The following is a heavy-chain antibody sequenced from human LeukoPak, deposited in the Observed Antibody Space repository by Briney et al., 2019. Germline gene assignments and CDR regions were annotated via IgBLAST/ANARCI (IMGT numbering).Heavy chain of an antibody. J-gene: IGHJ6*02. CDR2: IYYSGST. V-gene: IGHV4-39*01. D-gene: IGHD6-13*01. CDR3: ARSWYSSSWYGYYGMDV. CDR1: GGSISSSNYY. Sequence: SETLSLTCTVSGGSISSSNYYWGWICQPPGKGLEWIVSIYYSGSTHYNPSLKSRVTISVDTSKNQLSLKVSSATAADTAVYYCARSWYSSSWYGYYGMDVWGQGTTVTVSS.